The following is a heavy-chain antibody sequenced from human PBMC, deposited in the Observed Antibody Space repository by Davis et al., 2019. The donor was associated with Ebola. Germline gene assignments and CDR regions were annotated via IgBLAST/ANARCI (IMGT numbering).Heavy chain of an antibody. CDR1: GFTFRAYW. CDR2: INQDGIQK. Sequence: GESLKISCAASGFTFRAYWMSWVRQAPGKGLEWVANINQDGIQKCSVDSVKGRFTISRDNAKNSLYLQMNSLRAEDTAVYYCARDHLEGSLDYWGQGTLVTVSS. J-gene: IGHJ4*02. V-gene: IGHV3-7*01. CDR3: ARDHLEGSLDY. D-gene: IGHD1-26*01.